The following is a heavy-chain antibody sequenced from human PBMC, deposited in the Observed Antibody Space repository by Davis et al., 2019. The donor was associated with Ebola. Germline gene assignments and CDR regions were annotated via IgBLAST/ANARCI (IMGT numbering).Heavy chain of an antibody. D-gene: IGHD2-2*02. CDR3: AKDLFRNSCYKGRGQLCHYYGMDV. V-gene: IGHV3-30*18. J-gene: IGHJ6*02. Sequence: GGSLRLSCAASGFTFSSYGMHWVRQAPGKGLEWVAVISYDGSNKYYADSVKGRFTISRDNSKSTLYLQMNSLRTEDAAVYYCAKDLFRNSCYKGRGQLCHYYGMDVWGQGTTVTVSS. CDR1: GFTFSSYG. CDR2: ISYDGSNK.